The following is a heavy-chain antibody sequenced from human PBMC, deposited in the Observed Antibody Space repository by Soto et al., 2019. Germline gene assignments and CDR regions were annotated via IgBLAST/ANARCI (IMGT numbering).Heavy chain of an antibody. CDR1: GGSISSYY. CDR2: IYYSGST. D-gene: IGHD3-22*01. J-gene: IGHJ4*02. V-gene: IGHV4-59*01. Sequence: SETLSLTCTVSGGSISSYYWSWIRQPPGKGPEWIGYIYYSGSTNYNPSLKSRVTISVDTSKNQFSLKLSSVTAADTAVYYCARDPGSGYPLDYWGQGTLVTVSS. CDR3: ARDPGSGYPLDY.